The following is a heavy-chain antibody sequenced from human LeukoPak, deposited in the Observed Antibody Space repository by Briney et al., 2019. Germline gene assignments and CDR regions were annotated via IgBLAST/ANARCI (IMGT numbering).Heavy chain of an antibody. D-gene: IGHD3-9*01. Sequence: PSETLSLTCAVYGGSFSGYYWSWIRQPPGKGLEWFGEINNSGSTNYNTPLKSRVTISVATSKNQYSLKLSAVTAADTAVYYCARPLVAPRRTYYDILTGSGWFDLWGQGTLVTVSS. CDR1: GGSFSGYY. CDR2: INNSGST. J-gene: IGHJ5*02. V-gene: IGHV4-34*01. CDR3: ARPLVAPRRTYYDILTGSGWFDL.